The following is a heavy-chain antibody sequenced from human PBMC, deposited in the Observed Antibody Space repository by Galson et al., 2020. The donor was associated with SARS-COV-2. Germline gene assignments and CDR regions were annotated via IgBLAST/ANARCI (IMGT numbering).Heavy chain of an antibody. CDR2: ISSNGGNT. V-gene: IGHV3-64D*08. D-gene: IGHD2-2*01. J-gene: IGHJ6*02. CDR3: VRNVVPAATLYYYGLDV. CDR1: GFTFSTYP. Sequence: GESLKISCSASGFTFSTYPMHWVRQAPGKGLEYVSAISSNGGNTYHANSVKGRFTISRDNSKNTLYLQMSTLRPEDTAVYYCVRNVVPAATLYYYGLDVWGHGTTGTVAS.